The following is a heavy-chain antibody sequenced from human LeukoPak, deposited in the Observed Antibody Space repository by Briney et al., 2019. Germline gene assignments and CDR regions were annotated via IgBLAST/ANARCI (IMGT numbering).Heavy chain of an antibody. V-gene: IGHV4-39*07. J-gene: IGHJ4*02. CDR2: IYYSGST. D-gene: IGHD2-8*01. CDR1: GGSISSSSYY. Sequence: RSSETLSLTCTVSGGSISSSSYYWGWIRQPPGKGLEWIGSIYYSGSTYYNPSLKSRVSISLDTSTNQFSLILTSVTAADTAVYYCASGVLSGGPYFDYWGQGTLVTVSS. CDR3: ASGVLSGGPYFDY.